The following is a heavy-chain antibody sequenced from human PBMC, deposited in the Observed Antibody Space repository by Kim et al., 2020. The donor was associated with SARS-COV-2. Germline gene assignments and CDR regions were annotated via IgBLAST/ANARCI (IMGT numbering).Heavy chain of an antibody. Sequence: ASVKVSCKTSGYTFNNYAIHWVRQAPGHRLEWMGWINAGEGDTKYSQKFQGRVTITKDTSATTAYMELSSLRSEDTAVYFCARDTYFYDVSNYWGYWGQGTLVTVSS. D-gene: IGHD3-22*01. CDR3: ARDTYFYDVSNYWGY. J-gene: IGHJ4*02. CDR1: GYTFNNYA. CDR2: INAGEGDT. V-gene: IGHV1-3*01.